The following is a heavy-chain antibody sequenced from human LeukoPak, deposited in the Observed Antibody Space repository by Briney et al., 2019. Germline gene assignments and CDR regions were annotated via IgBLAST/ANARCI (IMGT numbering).Heavy chain of an antibody. D-gene: IGHD6-13*01. CDR2: IYHSGST. CDR3: ARGGISIVALDY. V-gene: IGHV4-4*02. J-gene: IGHJ4*02. Sequence: SETLSLTCAVSGGFISSGNWWSWVRQPPGKGLEWIGEIYHSGSTNYNPSLKSRVTISVDKSKNQFSLKLSSVTAADTAVYYCARGGISIVALDYWGQGTLVTVSS. CDR1: GGFISSGNW.